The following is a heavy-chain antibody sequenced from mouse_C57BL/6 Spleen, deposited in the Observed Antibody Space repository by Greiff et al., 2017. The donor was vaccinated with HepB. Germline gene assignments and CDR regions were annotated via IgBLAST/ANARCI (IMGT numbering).Heavy chain of an antibody. CDR3: ARSETFITTRAMDY. J-gene: IGHJ4*01. D-gene: IGHD1-1*01. Sequence: VQLKQPGAELVKPGASVKLSCKASGYTFTSYWMHWVKQRPGRGLEWIGRIDPNSGGTKYNEKFKSKATLTVDKPSSTAYMQLSSLTSEDSAVYYCARSETFITTRAMDYWGQGTSVTVSS. CDR1: GYTFTSYW. V-gene: IGHV1-72*01. CDR2: IDPNSGGT.